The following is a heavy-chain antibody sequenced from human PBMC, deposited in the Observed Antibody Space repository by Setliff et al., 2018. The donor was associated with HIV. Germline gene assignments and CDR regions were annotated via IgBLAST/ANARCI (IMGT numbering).Heavy chain of an antibody. Sequence: GGSLRLSCAASGFTFSNAWMSWVRQAPGKGLEWVGRIKSKTDGGTTDYAAPVKGRITISRDDSKNTLSLQMNSLKTEDTAVYYCAVVVGGYAYSSSWYFHYWGQGTLVTVSS. J-gene: IGHJ4*02. D-gene: IGHD6-13*01. V-gene: IGHV3-15*01. CDR1: GFTFSNAW. CDR3: AVVVGGYAYSSSWYFHY. CDR2: IKSKTDGGTT.